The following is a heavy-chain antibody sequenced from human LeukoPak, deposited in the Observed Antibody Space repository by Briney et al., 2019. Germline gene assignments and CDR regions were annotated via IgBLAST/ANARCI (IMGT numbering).Heavy chain of an antibody. CDR1: GFTFSSYG. V-gene: IGHV3-30*18. D-gene: IGHD3-22*01. CDR2: ISYDGSNK. Sequence: PGRSLRLSCAASGFTFSSYGMHWVRQAPGKGLEWVAVISYDGSNKYYADSVKGRFTISRDNSKNTLYLQMNRLRTEDTAVYYCAKEVHDSRGYLHYWGQGTLVTVSS. CDR3: AKEVHDSRGYLHY. J-gene: IGHJ4*02.